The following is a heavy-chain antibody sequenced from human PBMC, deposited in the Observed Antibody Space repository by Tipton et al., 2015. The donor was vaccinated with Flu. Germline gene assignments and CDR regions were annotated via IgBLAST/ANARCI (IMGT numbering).Heavy chain of an antibody. CDR1: GGSVSSGSYY. J-gene: IGHJ6*02. D-gene: IGHD1-26*01. V-gene: IGHV4-61*01. CDR3: ARERYIGSYQGGDYYYYYGMDV. CDR2: IYYSGRT. Sequence: LRLSCTVSGGSVSSGSYYWSWIRQPPGKGLEWIGYIYYSGRTNYNPSLKSRVTISVDTSKNQFSLKLSSVTAADTAVYYCARERYIGSYQGGDYYYYYGMDVWGQGTTVTVSS.